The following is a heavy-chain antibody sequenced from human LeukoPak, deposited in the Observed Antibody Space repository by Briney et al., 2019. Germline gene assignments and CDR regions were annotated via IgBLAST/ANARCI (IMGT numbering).Heavy chain of an antibody. V-gene: IGHV4-61*01. D-gene: IGHD5-18*01. CDR1: GVSIKTCCYY. CDR2: KYYSGST. J-gene: IGHJ4*02. CDR3: ARGRSYGFDFDS. Sequence: SETLSLTCDVSGVSIKTCCYYWTWIRQPPGKGLEWIGYKYYSGSTRYNSSLRSRLTISLDTSKNQFSLRLTSATAADTAVYYCARGRSYGFDFDSWGPGTLVIVSS.